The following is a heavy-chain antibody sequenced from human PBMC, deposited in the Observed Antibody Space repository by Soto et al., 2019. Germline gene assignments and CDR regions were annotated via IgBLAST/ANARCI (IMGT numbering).Heavy chain of an antibody. CDR1: GFTFSSYG. D-gene: IGHD3-9*01. V-gene: IGHV3-33*06. J-gene: IGHJ4*02. Sequence: PGGSLRLSCAASGFTFSSYGMHWVRQAPGKGLEWVAVIWYDGSNKYYADSVKGRFTISRDNSKNTLYLQMNSLRAEDTAVYYCAKTPYYDILTGYPDYWGQGTLVTVSS. CDR3: AKTPYYDILTGYPDY. CDR2: IWYDGSNK.